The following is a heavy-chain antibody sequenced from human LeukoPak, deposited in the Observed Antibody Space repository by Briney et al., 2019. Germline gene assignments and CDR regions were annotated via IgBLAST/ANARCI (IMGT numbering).Heavy chain of an antibody. V-gene: IGHV3-48*01. CDR2: ISGGAGTM. Sequence: GGSLRLSCAASGFNFGTYSMNWLRQAPGTGLEWISYISGGAGTMYYASSVKGRFTISRDNAKNSLYLQLNSLRVEDTAVYYCARDVIMDVCGKGSTVSVSS. CDR1: GFNFGTYS. J-gene: IGHJ6*01. CDR3: ARDVIMDV. D-gene: IGHD2-21*01.